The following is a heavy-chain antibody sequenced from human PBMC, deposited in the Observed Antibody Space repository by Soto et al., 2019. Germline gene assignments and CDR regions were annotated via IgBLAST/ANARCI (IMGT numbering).Heavy chain of an antibody. CDR3: AKGPDPGAFDI. J-gene: IGHJ3*02. Sequence: GGSLRLSCAASGFTFRSYAMSWVRQAPGRGLEWVSTFGGRDFNTYYADSVKGRFTVSRDNDNSALFLQMNGLRADDTAVYYCAKGPDPGAFDIWGQGTLVTVSS. CDR1: GFTFRSYA. CDR2: FGGRDFNT. D-gene: IGHD3-10*01. V-gene: IGHV3-23*01.